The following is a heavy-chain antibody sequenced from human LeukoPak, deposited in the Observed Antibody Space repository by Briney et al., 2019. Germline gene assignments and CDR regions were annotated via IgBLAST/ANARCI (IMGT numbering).Heavy chain of an antibody. CDR1: DASISSGTYY. CDR2: FYISGST. Sequence: PSETLSLTSTVSDASISSGTYYWSWIRQPAGKGLEWIGRFYISGSTNYNPSLESRVTISVDTSKNQIFLKVSSVTAADTALYYCAGSTMVRGDPGLFDYWGQGTLVTVSS. D-gene: IGHD3-10*01. V-gene: IGHV4-61*02. CDR3: AGSTMVRGDPGLFDY. J-gene: IGHJ4*02.